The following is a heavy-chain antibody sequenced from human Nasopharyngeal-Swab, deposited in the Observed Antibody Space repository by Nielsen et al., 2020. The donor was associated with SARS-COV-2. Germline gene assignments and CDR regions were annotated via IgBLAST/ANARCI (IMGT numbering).Heavy chain of an antibody. CDR2: IYSGGST. V-gene: IGHV3-53*03. CDR3: ARGAYDSSGYFWDY. Sequence: WIRQPPGKGPGWVSVIYSGGSTYSADSMKRRVTISRDNTKNTLYLQMNSLRAEDTAVYYCARGAYDSSGYFWDYWGQGTLVTVSS. D-gene: IGHD3-22*01. J-gene: IGHJ4*02.